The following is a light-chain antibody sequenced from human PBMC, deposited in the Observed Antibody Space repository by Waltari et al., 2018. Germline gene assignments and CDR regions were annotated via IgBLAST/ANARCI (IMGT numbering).Light chain of an antibody. CDR3: YSTDSSVNQVV. CDR1: ALPKRY. J-gene: IGLJ2*01. V-gene: IGLV3-10*01. Sequence: SYELTQPPSVSVSPGQTARITCSGDALPKRYAYWYQLKSGQAPVLVIYEDKKRPSGIPGRFSGSSSGTLANLISSGAQVEDEADYYCYSTDSSVNQVVFGGGTKLTVL. CDR2: EDK.